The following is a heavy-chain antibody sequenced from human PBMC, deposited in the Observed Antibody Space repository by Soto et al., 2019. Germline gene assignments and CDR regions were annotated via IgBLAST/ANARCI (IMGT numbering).Heavy chain of an antibody. J-gene: IGHJ4*02. Sequence: WGSLILSCAASGVTFSSFWMDWVRQAPGKGLEWVANINPDGSEKHYGDSVKGRFTISRDNAKNSLYLQMSSLTAEDSALYYCSRSLDSWGQGTRVTVSS. CDR3: SRSLDS. CDR1: GVTFSSFW. CDR2: INPDGSEK. V-gene: IGHV3-7*01.